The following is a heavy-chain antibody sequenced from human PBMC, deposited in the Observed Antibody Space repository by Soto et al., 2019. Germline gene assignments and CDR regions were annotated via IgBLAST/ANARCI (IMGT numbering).Heavy chain of an antibody. D-gene: IGHD3-10*01. CDR3: ARHGGITMVRGVLAAFDI. CDR1: GGSVSSYY. V-gene: IGHV4-59*08. J-gene: IGHJ3*02. CDR2: IFYSGST. Sequence: QVQLQESGPGLVKASETLSLTCTVSGGSVSSYYWSWIRQPPGKGLEWIGYIFYSGSTSYNPSLKSRVTISVETSKNQVSLKLSSVTAADTAVYYCARHGGITMVRGVLAAFDIWGQWTMVSVSS.